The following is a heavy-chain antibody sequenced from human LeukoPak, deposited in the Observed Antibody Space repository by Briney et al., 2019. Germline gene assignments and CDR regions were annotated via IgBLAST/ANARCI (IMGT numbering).Heavy chain of an antibody. CDR2: ISYDGTNK. CDR3: AKDRGYNSGRGPIDY. D-gene: IGHD6-19*01. V-gene: IGHV3-30*18. CDR1: GFTFSSYG. Sequence: GGSLRLSCAASGFTFSSYGMHWVRQAPGKGLEWVAVISYDGTNKYYADSVKGRFTISRDNSKNTLYLQMNSLRAEDTAVYYWAKDRGYNSGRGPIDYWGQGTLVTVSS. J-gene: IGHJ4*02.